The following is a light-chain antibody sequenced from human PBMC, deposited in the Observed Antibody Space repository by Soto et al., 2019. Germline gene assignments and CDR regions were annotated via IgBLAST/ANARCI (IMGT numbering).Light chain of an antibody. CDR1: SSNIGAGYD. Sequence: QSVLTQPPSVSGAPGQRVTISCTGSSSNIGAGYDVHWYQQLPGTAPKLLIYGNSNRPSGVPDRFSGSKSGTSASLAITGLQAEDEADYYCQSYDSSLSAVVFGGGTKLIV. CDR3: QSYDSSLSAVV. CDR2: GNS. V-gene: IGLV1-40*01. J-gene: IGLJ2*01.